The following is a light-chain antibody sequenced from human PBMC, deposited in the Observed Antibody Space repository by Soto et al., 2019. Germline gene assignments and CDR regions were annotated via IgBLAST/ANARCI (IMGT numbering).Light chain of an antibody. CDR1: QSVSSRR. CDR2: GAS. Sequence: EIVMTQSPATLSLSPGERATLSCRASQSVSSRRLAWYQQKPGQAPRFLIYGASTRATGIPARFSGSGSGTEFTLTISSLQSEDFAVYYCQQYNNWPPWTFGQGTKVDIK. CDR3: QQYNNWPPWT. J-gene: IGKJ1*01. V-gene: IGKV3-15*01.